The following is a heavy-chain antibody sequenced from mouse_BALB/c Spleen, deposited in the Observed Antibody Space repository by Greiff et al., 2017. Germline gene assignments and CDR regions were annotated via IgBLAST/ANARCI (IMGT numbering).Heavy chain of an antibody. Sequence: LQQPGSELVRPGASVKLSCKASGYTFTSYWMHWVKQRHGQGLEWIGNIYPGSGSTNYDEKFKSKGTLTVDTSSSTAYMHLSSLTSEDSAVYYCTITTVVGYYFDYWAKAPLSQSPQ. V-gene: IGHV1S22*01. J-gene: IGHJ2*01. CDR3: TITTVVGYYFDY. CDR2: IYPGSGST. CDR1: GYTFTSYW. D-gene: IGHD1-1*01.